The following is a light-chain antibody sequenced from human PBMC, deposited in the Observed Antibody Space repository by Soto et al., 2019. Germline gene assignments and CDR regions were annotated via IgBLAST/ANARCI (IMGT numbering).Light chain of an antibody. CDR1: SSDVGGFEY. CDR2: DVT. CDR3: GSITRSSTSV. Sequence: QSVLSQPASVSGSPGQSITISRTGTSSDVGGFEYVSWYQHQPGKAPKLIIYDVTKRPSGVSNRFSGSKSGNTASLTISGIQAEDEGDYYCGSITRSSTSVFGNGTKGTVL. J-gene: IGLJ1*01. V-gene: IGLV2-14*01.